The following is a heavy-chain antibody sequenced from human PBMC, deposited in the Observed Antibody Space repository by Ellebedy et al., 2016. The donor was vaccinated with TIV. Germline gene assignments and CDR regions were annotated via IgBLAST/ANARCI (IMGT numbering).Heavy chain of an antibody. V-gene: IGHV4-59*11. CDR2: VFYTGSA. CDR1: GGSIRSHY. CDR3: ARGCDTDADPFDI. D-gene: IGHD5-18*01. Sequence: SETLSLTCTVSGGSIRSHYWTWIRQPPGRGLEWIGYVFYTGSANYNPSLKSRVAMSIDTSKSQFYLNLTSVTAADTAVYFCARGCDTDADPFDIWGHGTAVIVSS. J-gene: IGHJ3*02.